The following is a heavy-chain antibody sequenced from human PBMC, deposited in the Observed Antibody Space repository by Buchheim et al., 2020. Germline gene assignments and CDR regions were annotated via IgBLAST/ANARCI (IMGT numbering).Heavy chain of an antibody. V-gene: IGHV3-30*18. CDR3: AKDRDGMDV. J-gene: IGHJ6*02. D-gene: IGHD3-10*01. CDR2: ISYDGSNK. CDR1: GFTFSSYG. Sequence: QVQLVESGGGVVQPGRSLRLSCAASGFTFSSYGIHWVRQAPGKGLEWVAVISYDGSNKYYADSVKGRFTISRDNSKNTLYLQMNSLRAEDTAVYYCAKDRDGMDVWGQGTT.